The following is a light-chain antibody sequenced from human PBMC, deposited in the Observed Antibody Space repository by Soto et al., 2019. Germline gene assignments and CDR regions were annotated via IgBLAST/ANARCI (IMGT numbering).Light chain of an antibody. CDR1: QSVSTR. V-gene: IGKV1-5*02. J-gene: IGKJ1*01. Sequence: IQMTQSPSSLSASVGDRVTIICRASQSVSTRLAWYQQKPGKAPKVLIYDASSLESGVPSRFSGSGSGTEFTLTISSLQPDDFATYYCQQYNSYWTFGQGTKVDIK. CDR2: DAS. CDR3: QQYNSYWT.